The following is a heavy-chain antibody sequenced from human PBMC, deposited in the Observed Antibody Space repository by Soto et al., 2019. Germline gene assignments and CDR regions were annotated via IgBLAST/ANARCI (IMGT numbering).Heavy chain of an antibody. V-gene: IGHV4-39*01. CDR3: ARQKAGVGRGVIIKHNWFDP. Sequence: SETLSLTCTVSGGSISSSSYYWGWIRQPPGKGLEWIGSIYYSGSTYYNPSLKSRVTISVDTSKNQFSLKLSSVTAADTAVYYCARQKAGVGRGVIIKHNWFDPWGQGTLVTVSS. J-gene: IGHJ5*02. D-gene: IGHD3-10*01. CDR2: IYYSGST. CDR1: GGSISSSSYY.